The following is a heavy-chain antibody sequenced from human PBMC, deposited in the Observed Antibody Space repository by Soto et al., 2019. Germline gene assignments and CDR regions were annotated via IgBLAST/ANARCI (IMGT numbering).Heavy chain of an antibody. CDR1: GFSLSTSGVG. D-gene: IGHD2-2*01. CDR3: ARLLGSRSGSNCRYYFDS. J-gene: IGHJ4*02. Sequence: QITLKESGPTLMEPTQTLTLTCTFSGFSLSTSGVGVGWIRQPPRKALEWLALIYWDDDMRYSPSLRSRLTIAKDTSENHVVITMTNMDPVDTATYYCARLLGSRSGSNCRYYFDSWGQGTLVTVSS. CDR2: IYWDDDM. V-gene: IGHV2-5*02.